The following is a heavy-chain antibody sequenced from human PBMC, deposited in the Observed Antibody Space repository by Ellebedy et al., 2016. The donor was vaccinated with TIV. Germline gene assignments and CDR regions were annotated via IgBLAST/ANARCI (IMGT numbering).Heavy chain of an antibody. CDR1: GFTFRSFA. CDR3: ARDARIFFDGAGSHGALEN. V-gene: IGHV3-23*01. Sequence: GESLKIPCAASGFTFRSFALSWVRPAPGKGLEWVAAISGIGAKTYYRDPVKGRFTISRDDSGSTLYLQMDSLRAEDTAVYYCARDARIFFDGAGSHGALENWGQGTLVTVSS. CDR2: ISGIGAKT. D-gene: IGHD5-24*01. J-gene: IGHJ4*02.